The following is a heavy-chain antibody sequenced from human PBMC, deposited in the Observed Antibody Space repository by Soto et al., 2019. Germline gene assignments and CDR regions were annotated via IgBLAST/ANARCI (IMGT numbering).Heavy chain of an antibody. J-gene: IGHJ5*02. D-gene: IGHD3-22*01. CDR2: INPNSGGT. CDR3: AREDFDSSANYYAGWFDP. V-gene: IGHV1-2*02. CDR1: GYTFTGYY. Sequence: QVQLVQSGAEVKKPGASVKVSCKASGYTFTGYYMHWLRQAPGQGLEWMGWINPNSGGTKYAQKFQGRVTMTNDTSISTAYMELSRLGSDDTAVYYCAREDFDSSANYYAGWFDPWGQGTLVTVSS.